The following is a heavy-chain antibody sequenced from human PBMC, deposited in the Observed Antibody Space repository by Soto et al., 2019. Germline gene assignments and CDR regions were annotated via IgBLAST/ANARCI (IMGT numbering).Heavy chain of an antibody. J-gene: IGHJ4*02. Sequence: QVQLVQSGAEVKKPGASVKVSCKASGYTVTTHHVHWVRQAPGQGLEWVGIINPNDGGTLYAQKFQGRVTMTRDTSTSTGYVELSSLASEDTAVYYCARVAYQSLDNWGQGTLVTVSS. CDR2: INPNDGGT. CDR1: GYTVTTHH. V-gene: IGHV1-46*01. CDR3: ARVAYQSLDN. D-gene: IGHD3-16*01.